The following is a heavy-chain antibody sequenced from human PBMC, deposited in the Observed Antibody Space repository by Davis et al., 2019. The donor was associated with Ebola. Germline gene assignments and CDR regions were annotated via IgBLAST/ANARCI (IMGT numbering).Heavy chain of an antibody. J-gene: IGHJ3*02. CDR3: ASRSTYSWFDAFDI. V-gene: IGHV5-51*01. CDR2: IYPGDSDT. D-gene: IGHD6-13*01. Sequence: GESLKISCRGSSYIFATHWIAWVRQMPGKGLEWMGIIYPGDSDTRYSPSFQGQVTISADKSISTAYLQWSSLKASDTAMYYCASRSTYSWFDAFDIWGQGTMVTVSS. CDR1: SYIFATHW.